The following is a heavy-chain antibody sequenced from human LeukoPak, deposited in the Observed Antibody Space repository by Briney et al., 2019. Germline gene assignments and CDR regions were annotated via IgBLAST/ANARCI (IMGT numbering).Heavy chain of an antibody. J-gene: IGHJ4*02. D-gene: IGHD6-13*01. CDR2: IYTTGSA. CDR1: GGSISSGNYF. Sequence: PSQTLSLTCNVSGGSISSGNYFWSWIRQPAGKGLEWIGRIYTTGSASYNPSLKSRVTISLDTSKNQFSLNLSSVTAADTAVYYCARGRGSSWYYFDYWGQGTLVTVSS. V-gene: IGHV4-61*02. CDR3: ARGRGSSWYYFDY.